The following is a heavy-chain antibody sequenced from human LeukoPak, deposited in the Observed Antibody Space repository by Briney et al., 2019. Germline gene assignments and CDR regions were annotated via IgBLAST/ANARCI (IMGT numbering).Heavy chain of an antibody. Sequence: GTLRLSCAASGFTFSNYGMSWVRQIPGKGLEWVSAISGSDDGTYYADSVKGRFTISRDNSRNTLYLQMNTLRAEDTAVYFCAKSPVSSCRGSFCYPFDYWGQGNLVTVSS. CDR2: ISGSDDGT. J-gene: IGHJ4*02. V-gene: IGHV3-23*01. CDR1: GFTFSNYG. CDR3: AKSPVSSCRGSFCYPFDY. D-gene: IGHD2-15*01.